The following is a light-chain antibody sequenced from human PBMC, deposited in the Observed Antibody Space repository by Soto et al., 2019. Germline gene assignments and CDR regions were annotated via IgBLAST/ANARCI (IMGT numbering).Light chain of an antibody. CDR3: AAWDDCLNGVA. V-gene: IGLV1-44*01. CDR1: SSNIGSNT. CDR2: ASK. Sequence: QAVLTQPPSASGTPGQRVTISCSGSSSNIGSNTINWYQQLPGTAPKLLIYASKQRPSGVPDRFSGSKSGTSASLAISGLQSEDEADYYCAAWDDCLNGVALGGGTKLTVL. J-gene: IGLJ2*01.